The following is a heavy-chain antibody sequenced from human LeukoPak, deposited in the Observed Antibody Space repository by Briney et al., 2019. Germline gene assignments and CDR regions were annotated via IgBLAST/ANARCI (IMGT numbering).Heavy chain of an antibody. CDR1: GGTVSSGGNY. CDR2: IYNAGNT. CDR3: ARARIVGVDY. J-gene: IGHJ4*02. V-gene: IGHV4-61*08. D-gene: IGHD1-26*01. Sequence: SETLSLTCTVSGGTVSSGGNYWTWIRQPPGKGLEWIGYIYNAGNTKYNPSLKSRVTISAETSKNQFSLNLSTVTAADTAVYYCARARIVGVDYWGQGTLATVSS.